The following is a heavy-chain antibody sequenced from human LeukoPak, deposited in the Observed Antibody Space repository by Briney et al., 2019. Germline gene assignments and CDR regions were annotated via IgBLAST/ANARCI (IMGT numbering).Heavy chain of an antibody. J-gene: IGHJ5*02. Sequence: SETLSLTCTVSDGSISSSGYYWGWIRQPPGKGLEWIGSIHNSGSTYYNPSLKSRLTISLDTSKNQFSLKLSSVTAADTAVYYCARGGDSSGYEGRFDPWGQGTLVTVSS. CDR1: DGSISSSGYY. CDR3: ARGGDSSGYEGRFDP. D-gene: IGHD3-22*01. V-gene: IGHV4-39*07. CDR2: IHNSGST.